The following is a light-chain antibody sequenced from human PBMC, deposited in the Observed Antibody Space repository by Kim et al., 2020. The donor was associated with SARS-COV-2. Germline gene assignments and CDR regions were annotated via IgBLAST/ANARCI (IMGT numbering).Light chain of an antibody. Sequence: ASGGDIVTSTCRASQDIRNDLGWYQQNPGRAPKRLIYGASSLQSGVPSRFSGSGSGTEFTLTISSVQPEDFATYFCLQHSTYPITFGQGTRLEIK. CDR1: QDIRND. CDR3: LQHSTYPIT. J-gene: IGKJ5*01. CDR2: GAS. V-gene: IGKV1-17*01.